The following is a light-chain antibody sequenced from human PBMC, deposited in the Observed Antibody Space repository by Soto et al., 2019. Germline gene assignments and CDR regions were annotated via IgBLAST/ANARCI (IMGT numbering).Light chain of an antibody. V-gene: IGLV2-14*01. J-gene: IGLJ1*01. Sequence: QSALTQPASVSGSPGQSITISCTGTSSDVGGYNYVSWYQQHPGKAPKLMIYAVTDRPSGVSSRFSGSKSGNTASLTISGLQAEDEADYDCSSYTSSSTLFGTGTKRTVL. CDR2: AVT. CDR1: SSDVGGYNY. CDR3: SSYTSSSTL.